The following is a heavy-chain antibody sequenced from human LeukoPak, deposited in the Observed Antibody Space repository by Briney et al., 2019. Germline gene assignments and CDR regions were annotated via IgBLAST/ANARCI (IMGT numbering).Heavy chain of an antibody. J-gene: IGHJ6*02. CDR2: ISSSSSYI. V-gene: IGHV3-21*01. CDR1: GFTFSSYS. D-gene: IGHD3-3*01. Sequence: GGSLRLSCAASGFTFSSYSMNWVRQAPGKGLEWVSSISSSSSYIYYADSVKGRFTISRDNAKNSLYLQMNSLRAEDTAVYYCATSWGLLDYYYGMAVWGQGTTVTVSS. CDR3: ATSWGLLDYYYGMAV.